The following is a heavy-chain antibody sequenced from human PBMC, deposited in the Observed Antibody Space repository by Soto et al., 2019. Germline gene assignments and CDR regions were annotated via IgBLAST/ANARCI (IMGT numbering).Heavy chain of an antibody. CDR1: GGTFSSYA. D-gene: IGHD2-15*01. Sequence: QVQLVQSGAEVKKPGSSVKVSCKASGGTFSSYAISWVRQAPGQGLEWMGSIIPIFGTPNYSQKFKGRVTITADEATSTAYMERSSRRSEDTAVYYCARARRRLVVVAEYYSYGMDVWGQGTTVTVSS. J-gene: IGHJ6*02. V-gene: IGHV1-69*18. CDR2: IIPIFGTP. CDR3: ARARRRLVVVAEYYSYGMDV.